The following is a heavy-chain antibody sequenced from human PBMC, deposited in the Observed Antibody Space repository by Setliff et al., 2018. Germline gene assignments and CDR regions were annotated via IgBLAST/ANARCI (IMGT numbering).Heavy chain of an antibody. CDR3: TTPNYNYADY. Sequence: GGSLRLSCAASGFTFGDYTMHWVRQAPGKGLEWVSLISWDGDSTYYADSVKGRFTISRDNIKNSLYLQMNSLRTEDTAVYYCTTPNYNYADYWGQGTLVTVSS. J-gene: IGHJ4*02. D-gene: IGHD5-18*01. CDR1: GFTFGDYT. CDR2: ISWDGDST. V-gene: IGHV3-43*01.